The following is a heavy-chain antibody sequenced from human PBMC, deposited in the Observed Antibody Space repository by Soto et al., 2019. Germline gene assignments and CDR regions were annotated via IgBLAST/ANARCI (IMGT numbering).Heavy chain of an antibody. D-gene: IGHD3-3*01. J-gene: IGHJ4*02. CDR2: IIPIFGAT. CDR3: ASPPLFGVADKYYFDS. V-gene: IGHV1-69*01. CDR1: GGTFSSYA. Sequence: QVQLVQSGAEVKKPGSSVKVSCKASGGTFSSYAVVWVRQAPGQGLDWMGGIIPIFGATNYSQKFQGRITITADESTSTAYMELSTLRSEDTAVYYCASPPLFGVADKYYFDSWGQGTLVTVSS.